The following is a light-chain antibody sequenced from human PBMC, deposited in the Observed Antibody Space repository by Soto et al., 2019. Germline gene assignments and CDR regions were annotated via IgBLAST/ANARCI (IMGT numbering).Light chain of an antibody. CDR3: GTWNTNLSAGRV. CDR2: ENN. J-gene: IGLJ3*02. CDR1: SSNIGDNY. Sequence: QSVLTQPPSVSAAPGQKVTISCSGSSSNIGDNYVSWYQQLPGTAPKLLIYENNKRPSGIPDRFSGSKSGTSATLGITGLQTGDEADYFCGTWNTNLSAGRVFGGGTKLTVL. V-gene: IGLV1-51*02.